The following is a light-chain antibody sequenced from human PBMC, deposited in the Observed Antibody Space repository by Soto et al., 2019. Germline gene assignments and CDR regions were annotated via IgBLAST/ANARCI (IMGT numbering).Light chain of an antibody. Sequence: ALTQPPSASGSPGQSVTISCTGTSSDVGGYNYVSWYQQHPGKAPKLMIYEVSKRPSGVPDRFSGSKSGNTASLTVSGLQAEDEADYYCSSYAGSNNLVFGGGTKLIVL. J-gene: IGLJ2*01. V-gene: IGLV2-8*01. CDR2: EVS. CDR3: SSYAGSNNLV. CDR1: SSDVGGYNY.